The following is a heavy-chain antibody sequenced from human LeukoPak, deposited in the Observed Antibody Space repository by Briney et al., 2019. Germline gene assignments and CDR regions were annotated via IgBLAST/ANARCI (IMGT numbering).Heavy chain of an antibody. J-gene: IGHJ3*02. D-gene: IGHD3-22*01. V-gene: IGHV1-69*04. CDR1: GGTFSSYA. CDR2: IIPILGIA. CDR3: ATTYDTVPGDI. Sequence: SVKVSCKASGGTFSSYAISWVRQAPGQGLEWMGRIIPILGIANYAQKFQGRVTITADKSTSTAYMELSSLRSENTAVYYCATTYDTVPGDIWGQGTMVTVSS.